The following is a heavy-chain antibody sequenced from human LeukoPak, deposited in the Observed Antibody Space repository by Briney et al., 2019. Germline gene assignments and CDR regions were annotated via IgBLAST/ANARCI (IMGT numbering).Heavy chain of an antibody. Sequence: GGSLRLSCAASGFTVSSNYMSWVRQAPRKGLEWVSVIYSGGSTYYADSVKGRFTISRDNSKNTLYLQMNSLRAEDTAVYYCAREAPIVVVPAAKYGATLAFDIWGQGTMVTVSS. CDR3: AREAPIVVVPAAKYGATLAFDI. V-gene: IGHV3-53*01. CDR2: IYSGGST. D-gene: IGHD2-2*01. CDR1: GFTVSSNY. J-gene: IGHJ3*02.